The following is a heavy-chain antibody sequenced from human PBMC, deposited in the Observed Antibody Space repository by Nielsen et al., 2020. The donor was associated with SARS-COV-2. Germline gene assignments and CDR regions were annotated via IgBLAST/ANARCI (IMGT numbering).Heavy chain of an antibody. V-gene: IGHV3-7*01. CDR3: TTCSDIDGDS. CDR2: IKYDGTEK. CDR1: GFSFNSYW. D-gene: IGHD3-10*02. J-gene: IGHJ4*02. Sequence: ESLKISCAASGFSFNSYWMSWVRQAPGKGLEWVANIKYDGTEKHYVDSVNGRFTISRDNARRSLFLQMNSLRAEDTAVYYCTTCSDIDGDSWGQGTLVTVSS.